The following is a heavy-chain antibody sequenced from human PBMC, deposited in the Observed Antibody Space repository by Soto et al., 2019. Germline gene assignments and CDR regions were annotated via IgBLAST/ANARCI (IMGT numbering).Heavy chain of an antibody. CDR2: ISAYNGNT. CDR3: ARDFSKTDTAMINFDY. V-gene: IGHV1-18*04. Sequence: GASVKVSCKASGYTFTSYGISWVRQAPGQGLEWMGWISAYNGNTNYAQKLQGRVTMTTDTSTSTAYMELRSLRSDDTAVYYCARDFSKTDTAMINFDYWGQGTLVTVSS. CDR1: GYTFTSYG. D-gene: IGHD5-18*01. J-gene: IGHJ4*02.